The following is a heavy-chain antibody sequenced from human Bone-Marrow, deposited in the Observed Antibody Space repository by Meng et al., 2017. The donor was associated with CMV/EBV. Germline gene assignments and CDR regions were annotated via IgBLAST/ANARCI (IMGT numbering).Heavy chain of an antibody. Sequence: SVKVSCKASGGTFSSYAISWVRQAPGQGLEWMGGIIPIFGTANYAQKFQGRVTITTDESTSTAYMELSSLRSEGTAVYYCARERKIAVAGTYYYYGMDVWGQGTTVTVSS. D-gene: IGHD6-19*01. CDR3: ARERKIAVAGTYYYYGMDV. J-gene: IGHJ6*02. CDR2: IIPIFGTA. CDR1: GGTFSSYA. V-gene: IGHV1-69*05.